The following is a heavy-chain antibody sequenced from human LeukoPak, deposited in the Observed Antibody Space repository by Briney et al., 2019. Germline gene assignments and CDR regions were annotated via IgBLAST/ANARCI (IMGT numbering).Heavy chain of an antibody. V-gene: IGHV3-64*01. CDR2: ISGNGVST. CDR1: GFTFSSYA. CDR3: AREFTYYDSSGDAFDI. Sequence: GGSLRLSCAASGFTFSSYAMYWVRQAPGKGLEYVSAISGNGVSTFYANSVKGRFTISRDNAKNSLYLQMNSLRAEDTAVYYCAREFTYYDSSGDAFDIWGQGTMVTVSS. J-gene: IGHJ3*02. D-gene: IGHD3-22*01.